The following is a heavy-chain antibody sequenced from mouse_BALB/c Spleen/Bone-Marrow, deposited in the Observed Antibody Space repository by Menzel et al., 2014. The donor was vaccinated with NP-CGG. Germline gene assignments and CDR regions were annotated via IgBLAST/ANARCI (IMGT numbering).Heavy chain of an antibody. CDR3: VLYTYYAMDY. V-gene: IGHV1S45*01. CDR1: GYTFTNHH. Sequence: VQLKESGAELVRPRASVKISCKAFGYTFTNHHINWVKQRPGQGLDWIGYINPYNDYTSYNQKFKGKATLTVDKSSSTAYMELSSLTSEDSAVYYCVLYTYYAMDYWGQGTSVTVSS. J-gene: IGHJ4*01. CDR2: INPYNDYT. D-gene: IGHD1-3*01.